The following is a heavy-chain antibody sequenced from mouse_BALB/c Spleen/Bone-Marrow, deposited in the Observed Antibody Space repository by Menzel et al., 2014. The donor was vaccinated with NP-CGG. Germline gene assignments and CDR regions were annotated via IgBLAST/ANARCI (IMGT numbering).Heavy chain of an antibody. V-gene: IGHV1S127*01. Sequence: QVTLKECGAELVKPGASVKMSCKASGYTFTSYWMHWVKRRPGQGLEWIGVIDPSDSYTSYNQKFKGKATLTVDTSSSTAYMQLSSLTSEDSAVYYCTIPTARACFDYWGQGTTLTVSS. CDR2: IDPSDSYT. J-gene: IGHJ2*01. CDR1: GYTFTSYW. D-gene: IGHD3-2*01. CDR3: TIPTARACFDY.